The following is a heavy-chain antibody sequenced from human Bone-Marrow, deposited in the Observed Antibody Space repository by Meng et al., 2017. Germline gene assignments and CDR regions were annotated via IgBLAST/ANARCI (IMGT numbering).Heavy chain of an antibody. J-gene: IGHJ4*02. CDR2: INAGNGNT. CDR3: ARGPPYGEYGGPFDY. V-gene: IGHV1-3*01. Sequence: QVQLVQSGAEVKKPGASVKVSCKASGYTFTSYAMHWVRQAPGQRFEWMGWINAGNGNTKYSQKFQGRVTITRDTSASTAYMELSSLRSEDTAVYYCARGPPYGEYGGPFDYWGQGTLVTVSS. CDR1: GYTFTSYA. D-gene: IGHD3-10*01.